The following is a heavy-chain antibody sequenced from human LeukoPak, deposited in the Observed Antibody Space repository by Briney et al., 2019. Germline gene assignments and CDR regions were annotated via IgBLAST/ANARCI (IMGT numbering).Heavy chain of an antibody. Sequence: PETLSLTCSVSGGSVSSSLNYWGWIRQPPGKGLEWIGNTYYTGSTYSNPTLKSRVTMSVDTSKNQFSLKLSSVTAADTAVYYCARLTKGRYFDYIFDYWGQGTLLTVSS. CDR2: TYYTGST. J-gene: IGHJ4*02. D-gene: IGHD3-9*01. CDR3: ARLTKGRYFDYIFDY. V-gene: IGHV4-39*01. CDR1: GGSVSSSLNY.